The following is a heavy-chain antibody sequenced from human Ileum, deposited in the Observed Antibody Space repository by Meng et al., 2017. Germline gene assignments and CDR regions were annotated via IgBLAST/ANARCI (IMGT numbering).Heavy chain of an antibody. CDR2: VSGSGGTT. CDR3: APLIAASTVRYINS. Sequence: GGSLRLSCEASGFIFSNYVMSWVRQAPGKGLEWASGVSGSGGTTHYADSVKGRFTISRDNSKNTLYLQMDNVRAEDTAVYYCAPLIAASTVRYINSWGQGTLVTGSS. CDR1: GFIFSNYV. V-gene: IGHV3-23*01. D-gene: IGHD4-17*01. J-gene: IGHJ4*02.